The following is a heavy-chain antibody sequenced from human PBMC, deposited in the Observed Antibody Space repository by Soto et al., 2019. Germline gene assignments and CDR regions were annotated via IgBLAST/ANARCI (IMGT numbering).Heavy chain of an antibody. D-gene: IGHD3-3*01. CDR3: ALTYYDFWSGSYNYYAMDV. V-gene: IGHV3-53*01. J-gene: IGHJ6*02. CDR1: GFNVGSHY. Sequence: GGSLRLSCAASGFNVGSHYMSWVRQAPGKWLEWVSVIYSGGSTYYADSVKGRFTISRDNSKNTLYLQMNSLRAEDTAVYYCALTYYDFWSGSYNYYAMDVWGQGTTVTVSS. CDR2: IYSGGST.